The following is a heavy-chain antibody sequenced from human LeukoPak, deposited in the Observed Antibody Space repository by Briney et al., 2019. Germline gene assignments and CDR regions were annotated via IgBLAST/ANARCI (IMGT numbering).Heavy chain of an antibody. CDR1: GYTFTSYD. CDR3: ARAFMITFGGVIGY. J-gene: IGHJ4*02. Sequence: ASVKVSCKASGYTFTSYDINWARQATGQGLEWMGWMNLNSGNTGYAQKFQGRVTMTRNTSISTAYMELSSLRSEDTAVYYCARAFMITFGGVIGYWGQGTLVTVSS. D-gene: IGHD3-16*01. CDR2: MNLNSGNT. V-gene: IGHV1-8*01.